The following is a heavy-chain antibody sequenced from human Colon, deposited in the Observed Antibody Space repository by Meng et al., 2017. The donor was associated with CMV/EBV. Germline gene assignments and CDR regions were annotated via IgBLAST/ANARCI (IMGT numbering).Heavy chain of an antibody. CDR2: MNSNSGGT. CDR1: GYTFTAYY. CDR3: VRDLKATSVTTRGLYGMDI. J-gene: IGHJ6*02. D-gene: IGHD4-11*01. V-gene: IGHV1-2*02. Sequence: ASVKVTCKASGYTFTAYYMLWIRQAPGQGLECMGWMNSNSGGTMPAQKFKGRVTMTRDTSIATAYMELSRLTPDDTAVYYCVRDLKATSVTTRGLYGMDIWGQGTTVTVSS.